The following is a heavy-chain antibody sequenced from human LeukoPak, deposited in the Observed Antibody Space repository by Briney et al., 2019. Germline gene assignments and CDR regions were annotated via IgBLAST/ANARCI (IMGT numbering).Heavy chain of an antibody. CDR3: ARKDGDF. V-gene: IGHV4-4*07. CDR1: GVSISAYY. J-gene: IGHJ4*02. CDR2: TYTSGIT. Sequence: PSETLSLTCTVSGVSISAYYWTWIRQPAGKGLEWIGRTYTSGITNYNPSLESRLTMSLDTSKNQISLRLSSVTAADTAVYYCARKDGDFWGQGTLVTVSS.